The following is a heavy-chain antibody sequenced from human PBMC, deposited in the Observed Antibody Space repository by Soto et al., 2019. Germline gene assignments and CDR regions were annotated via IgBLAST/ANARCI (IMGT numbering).Heavy chain of an antibody. CDR2: IYYSGST. J-gene: IGHJ6*03. V-gene: IGHV4-59*01. Sequence: QVQLQESGPGLVKPSETLSLTCTVSGGSISGYYWSWIRQPPGKGLEWIGYIYYSGSTNYNPSLKSRVTISVDTSKNQFSLKLSSVTAADTAVYYCARSYRRYCSGGSCYSYYYYYMDVWGKGTTVTVSS. D-gene: IGHD2-15*01. CDR3: ARSYRRYCSGGSCYSYYYYYMDV. CDR1: GGSISGYY.